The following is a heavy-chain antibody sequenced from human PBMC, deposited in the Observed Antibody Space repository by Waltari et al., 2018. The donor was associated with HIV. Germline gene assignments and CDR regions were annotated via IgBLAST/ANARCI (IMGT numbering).Heavy chain of an antibody. CDR2: IIPIRGIA. CDR3: ASGALHYYDSSGYPDY. CDR1: GGTFSSYT. Sequence: QVQLVQSGAEVKKPGSSVKVSCKASGGTFSSYTISWVRQAPGQGLEWMGRIIPIRGIANYAQKFQGRVTITADKSTSTAYMELSSLRSEDTAVYYCASGALHYYDSSGYPDYWGQGTLVTVSS. V-gene: IGHV1-69*02. J-gene: IGHJ4*02. D-gene: IGHD3-22*01.